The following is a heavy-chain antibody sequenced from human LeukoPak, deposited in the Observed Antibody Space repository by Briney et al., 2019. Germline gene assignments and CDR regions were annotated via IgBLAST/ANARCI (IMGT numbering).Heavy chain of an antibody. Sequence: GGSLRLSCTASGFTFSSYSLNWVRQAPGKGLEWVSSVSTGSNYIYYADSVKGRFTISRDNDKNSLYLQMNSLRVEDTAVYYCARDPWVEWELLDRLYFDYWGQGTLVTVSS. J-gene: IGHJ4*02. CDR1: GFTFSSYS. CDR3: ARDPWVEWELLDRLYFDY. CDR2: VSTGSNYI. V-gene: IGHV3-21*01. D-gene: IGHD1-26*01.